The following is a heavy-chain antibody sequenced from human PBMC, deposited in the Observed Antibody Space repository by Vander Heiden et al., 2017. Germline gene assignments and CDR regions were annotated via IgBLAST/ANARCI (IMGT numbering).Heavy chain of an antibody. CDR3: ARVTTVVVNDYYYYYMDV. CDR2: IYTSGST. Sequence: SWIRQPAGKGLEWIGRIYTSGSTNYNPSLKSRVTISVDTSKNQFSLQLSSVTAADTAVYYCARVTTVVVNDYYYYYMDVWGKGTTVTISS. J-gene: IGHJ6*03. D-gene: IGHD4-17*01. V-gene: IGHV4-61*02.